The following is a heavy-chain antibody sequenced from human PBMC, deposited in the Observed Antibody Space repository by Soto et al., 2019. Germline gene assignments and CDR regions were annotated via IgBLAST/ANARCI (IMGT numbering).Heavy chain of an antibody. CDR1: GGSISSGGYY. CDR2: IYYSGST. D-gene: IGHD3-10*01. Sequence: QVQLQESGPGLVKPSQTLSLTCTVSGGSISSGGYYWSWIRQHPGKGLEWIGYIYYSGSTYYNPSLKSRVTISVDTSKNQFSLKLSSVTAADTAVYYCAREVLSGSYPPYYYYGMDVWGQGTTVTVSS. V-gene: IGHV4-31*03. J-gene: IGHJ6*02. CDR3: AREVLSGSYPPYYYYGMDV.